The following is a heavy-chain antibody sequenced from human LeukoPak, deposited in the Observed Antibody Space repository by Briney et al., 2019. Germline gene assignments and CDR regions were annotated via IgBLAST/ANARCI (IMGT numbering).Heavy chain of an antibody. CDR3: VRGLIKYDIPDC. Sequence: PGGSLRLSCAASGFTFDDYAMHWVRQAPGKGLEWVSGISWNSGSIGYADSVKGRFTISRDNAKNSLYLQMNSLRAEDTAVYFCVRGLIKYDIPDCWGQGTLVTVSS. J-gene: IGHJ4*02. CDR1: GFTFDDYA. V-gene: IGHV3-9*01. CDR2: ISWNSGSI. D-gene: IGHD3-9*01.